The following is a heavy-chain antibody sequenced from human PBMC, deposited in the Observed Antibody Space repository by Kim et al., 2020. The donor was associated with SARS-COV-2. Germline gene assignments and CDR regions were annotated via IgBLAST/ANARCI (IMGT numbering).Heavy chain of an antibody. D-gene: IGHD5-18*01. V-gene: IGHV4-34*01. CDR3: ERYSYGYNYYMDV. Sequence: SETLSLTCAVYGGSFSGYYWSWIRQPPGKGLEWIGEINHSGSTNYNPSLKSRVTISVDTSKNQFSLKLSSVTAADTAVYYCERYSYGYNYYMDVWGKGTTGTGSS. CDR2: INHSGST. J-gene: IGHJ6*03. CDR1: GGSFSGYY.